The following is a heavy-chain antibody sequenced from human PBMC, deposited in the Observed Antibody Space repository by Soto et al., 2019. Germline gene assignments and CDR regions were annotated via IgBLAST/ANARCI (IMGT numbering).Heavy chain of an antibody. J-gene: IGHJ4*02. CDR2: IDPSGGAT. CDR1: GYTFTSHY. V-gene: IGHV1-46*03. CDR3: SRGLWQWLFDY. D-gene: IGHD6-19*01. Sequence: QVQLVQSGAEVKKPGASVMVSCRASGYTFTSHYMHWVRQPPGQGLEWMGMIDPSGGATTYAQKFQGRVTITRDTSTTTVYMELSSLRPEDTAVYSCSRGLWQWLFDYWGQGTLVTVSS.